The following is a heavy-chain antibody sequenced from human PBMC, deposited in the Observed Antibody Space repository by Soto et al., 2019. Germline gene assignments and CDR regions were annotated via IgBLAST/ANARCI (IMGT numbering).Heavy chain of an antibody. CDR1: GFTFNYYP. CDR2: ISFDGSNK. V-gene: IGHV3-30-3*01. Sequence: QMQLVESGGGAVQPGESLRLSCAASGFTFNYYPMHWVRQTPGKGLEWVAVISFDGSNKYYADSVKGRFTISRDNSKNILYLQRNSLRAEDAAVYYCARLPGALVAVLYIYPLDGREAMSDVDVWGQGTTVSVSS. J-gene: IGHJ6*02. D-gene: IGHD6-19*01. CDR3: ARLPGALVAVLYIYPLDGREAMSDVDV.